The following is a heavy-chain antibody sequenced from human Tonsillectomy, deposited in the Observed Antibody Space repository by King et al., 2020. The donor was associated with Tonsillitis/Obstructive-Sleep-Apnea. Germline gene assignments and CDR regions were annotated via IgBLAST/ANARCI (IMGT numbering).Heavy chain of an antibody. D-gene: IGHD3-16*01. V-gene: IGHV3-7*03. Sequence: VQLVESGGGLVQPGGSLRVSCAASGFTFSSHWMSWVRQAPGKGLEWVANIKQDGSEKHYVDSVKGRFTISRDNAKNSLYLQMNSLRDEDTAVYYCARVVGGRIDYWGQGTLVTVSS. CDR1: GFTFSSHW. J-gene: IGHJ4*02. CDR3: ARVVGGRIDY. CDR2: IKQDGSEK.